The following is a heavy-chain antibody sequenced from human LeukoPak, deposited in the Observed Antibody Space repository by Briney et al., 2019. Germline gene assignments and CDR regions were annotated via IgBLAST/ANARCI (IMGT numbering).Heavy chain of an antibody. CDR1: GFTVSNNY. V-gene: IGHV3-53*01. CDR2: IYIGGST. D-gene: IGHD5-12*01. Sequence: RSVTLSCAASGFTVSNNYMSWVRQLPAKGMEWVSVIYIGGSTHNADPVKGGYTISRDNSKNTLFLQMDSLRAEDTAVYYCATLDIVATIGSFFFWGQGTLVIVSS. J-gene: IGHJ4*02. CDR3: ATLDIVATIGSFFF.